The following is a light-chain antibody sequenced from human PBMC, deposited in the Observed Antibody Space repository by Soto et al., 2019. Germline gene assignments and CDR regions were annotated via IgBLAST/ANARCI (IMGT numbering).Light chain of an antibody. Sequence: DIQMTQSPSTLSASVGDRVTITCRDSQSISSWLAWYQQTPGKAPKLLIYDASNLETGVPSRFSGSGAGTDFTFTISSLQPEDIATYYCQQYDNPTITFGQGTRLEIK. CDR2: DAS. CDR3: QQYDNPTIT. V-gene: IGKV1-33*01. CDR1: QSISSW. J-gene: IGKJ5*01.